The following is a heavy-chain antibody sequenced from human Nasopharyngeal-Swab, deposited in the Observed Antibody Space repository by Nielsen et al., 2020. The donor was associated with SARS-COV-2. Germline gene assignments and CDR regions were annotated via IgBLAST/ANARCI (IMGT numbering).Heavy chain of an antibody. D-gene: IGHD1-7*01. Sequence: GESLKISCAASGFTVSSNYMSWVRQAPGKGLEWVSVIYSGGSTYYADSVKGRFTISRDNSKNTLYLQMNSLRAEDTAVYYCARDVTRTTNYYYYGMDVWGQGTTVTVSS. CDR3: ARDVTRTTNYYYYGMDV. CDR2: IYSGGST. CDR1: GFTVSSNY. J-gene: IGHJ6*02. V-gene: IGHV3-66*01.